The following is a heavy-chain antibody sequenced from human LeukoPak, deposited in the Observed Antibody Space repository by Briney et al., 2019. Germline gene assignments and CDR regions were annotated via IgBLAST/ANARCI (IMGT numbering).Heavy chain of an antibody. Sequence: GASVKVSCKASGYSFISYGISWVRQAPGQGLDWMGWISVYNGNIHYAQKFQGRVTVTTDISTNTAYMELRSLRSDDTAVYYCARAINYGSGSYYLFDYWGQGTLVTVSS. CDR2: ISVYNGNI. CDR1: GYSFISYG. V-gene: IGHV1-18*01. J-gene: IGHJ4*02. D-gene: IGHD3-10*01. CDR3: ARAINYGSGSYYLFDY.